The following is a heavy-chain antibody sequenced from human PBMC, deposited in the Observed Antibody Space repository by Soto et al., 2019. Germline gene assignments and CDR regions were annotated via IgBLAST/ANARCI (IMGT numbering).Heavy chain of an antibody. V-gene: IGHV3-23*01. CDR2: ISGSGGST. Sequence: GGSLRLSCAASGFTFSSYAMSWVRQAPGKGLEWVSAISGSGGSTYYADSVKGRFTISRDNSKNTLYLQMNSLRAEDTAVYYCAKDRLNYYDSSGLYNWFDPWGQGTLVTVSS. CDR3: AKDRLNYYDSSGLYNWFDP. D-gene: IGHD3-22*01. J-gene: IGHJ5*02. CDR1: GFTFSSYA.